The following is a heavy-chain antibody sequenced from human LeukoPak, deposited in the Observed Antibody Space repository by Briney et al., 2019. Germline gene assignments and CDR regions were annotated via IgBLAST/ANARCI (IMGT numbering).Heavy chain of an antibody. CDR2: IYYSGST. CDR3: ARQSLQNTAMVFGY. V-gene: IGHV4-59*08. D-gene: IGHD5-18*01. CDR1: GGSISSYY. Sequence: SETLSLTCTVSGGSISSYYWSWIRQPPGKGLEWIGYIYYSGSTNYNPSLKSRVTISVDTSKNQFSLKLSSVTAADTAVYYCARQSLQNTAMVFGYWGQGTLVTVSS. J-gene: IGHJ4*02.